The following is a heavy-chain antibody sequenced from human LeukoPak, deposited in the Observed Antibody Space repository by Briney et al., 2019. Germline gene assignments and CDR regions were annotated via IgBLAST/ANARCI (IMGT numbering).Heavy chain of an antibody. CDR2: INPNSGGT. CDR3: GRDSGSSWYSAVDP. D-gene: IGHD6-13*01. J-gene: IGHJ5*02. V-gene: IGHV1-2*02. Sequence: ASVKVSCKASGYTFTVYYMHWVRQAPGQGLEWMGWINPNSGGTNYVQKFQGRVTMTRDTSISTAYMELSRLRSDDTAVYYCGRDSGSSWYSAVDPWGQGTLVTVSS. CDR1: GYTFTVYY.